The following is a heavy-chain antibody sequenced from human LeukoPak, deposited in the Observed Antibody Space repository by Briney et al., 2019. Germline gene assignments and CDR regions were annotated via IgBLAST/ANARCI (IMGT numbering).Heavy chain of an antibody. CDR1: GFTFSNYG. V-gene: IGHV3-30*19. J-gene: IGHJ5*02. Sequence: PGGSLRLSCAASGFTFSNYGIHWVRQAPGKGLEWVAVISYDGSNKYYADSVKGRFTISRDNSKNTLYLQMNSLRAEDTAVYYCARDRITIFGVHHPNWFDPWGQGTLVTVSS. CDR3: ARDRITIFGVHHPNWFDP. D-gene: IGHD3-3*01. CDR2: ISYDGSNK.